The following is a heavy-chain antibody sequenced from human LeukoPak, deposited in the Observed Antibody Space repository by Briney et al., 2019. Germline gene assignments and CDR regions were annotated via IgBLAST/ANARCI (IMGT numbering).Heavy chain of an antibody. D-gene: IGHD6-13*01. CDR2: ISGSGGST. CDR3: ARKTSSWGGFDY. Sequence: GGSLRLSCAASGFTFSSYAMSWVRQAPGKGLEWVSAISGSGGSTYYADSVKGRFTISRDNSKNTLYLQMNSPRAEDTAVYYCARKTSSWGGFDYWGQGTLVTVSS. J-gene: IGHJ4*02. CDR1: GFTFSSYA. V-gene: IGHV3-23*01.